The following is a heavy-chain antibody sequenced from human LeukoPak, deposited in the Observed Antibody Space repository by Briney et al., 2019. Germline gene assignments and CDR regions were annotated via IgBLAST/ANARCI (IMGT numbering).Heavy chain of an antibody. J-gene: IGHJ4*02. Sequence: GESLKISCKGSGYSFTSYWIGWVRQMPGKGLEWMGIIYPGDSDTRYSPSFQGQVTISADKSISTAYLQWSSLKASDTAMYYCARLIPSYDSSGYYFDYWGQGTLVTVPS. V-gene: IGHV5-51*01. CDR2: IYPGDSDT. D-gene: IGHD3-22*01. CDR3: ARLIPSYDSSGYYFDY. CDR1: GYSFTSYW.